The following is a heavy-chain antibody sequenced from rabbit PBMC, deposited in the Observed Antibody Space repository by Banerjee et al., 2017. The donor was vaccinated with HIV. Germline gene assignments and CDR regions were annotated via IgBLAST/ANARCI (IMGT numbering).Heavy chain of an antibody. D-gene: IGHD4-1*01. CDR3: ARDLAGIIGWNFGL. CDR1: GFSFSNKYV. J-gene: IGHJ4*01. CDR2: IGAGSSGTT. V-gene: IGHV1S45*01. Sequence: QEQLKESGGDLVKPEGSLTLTCTASGFSFSNKYVMCWVRQAPGKGLEWIACIGAGSSGTTYYASWAKGRFTISKTSSTTVTLQMTSLTAADTATYFCARDLAGIIGWNFGLWGPGTLVTVS.